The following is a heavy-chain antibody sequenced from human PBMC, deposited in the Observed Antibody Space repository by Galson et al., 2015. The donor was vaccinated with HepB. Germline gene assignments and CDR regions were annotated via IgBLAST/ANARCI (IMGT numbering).Heavy chain of an antibody. CDR1: GFTFDDYV. J-gene: IGHJ4*02. CDR2: ISWNSGII. V-gene: IGHV3-9*01. D-gene: IGHD3-3*01. Sequence: SLRLSCAASGFTFDDYVMHWVRQAPGKGLEWVSGISWNSGIIGYADSVKGRFTISRDNAKKSLYLQMNSLRAEDTAVYYCAKGGGFLPLYYFDYWGQGTLVTVSS. CDR3: AKGGGFLPLYYFDY.